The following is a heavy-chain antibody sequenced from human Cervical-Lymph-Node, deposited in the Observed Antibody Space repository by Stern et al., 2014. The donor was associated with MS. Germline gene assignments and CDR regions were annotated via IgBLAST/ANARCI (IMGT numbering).Heavy chain of an antibody. Sequence: QLVQSGAEVKKPGASVKVSCKASGYTFTSYDINWVRQGTGQGLEWMGWMNPYSGNAVYAQKFQGRVTMTRDTSTSTAYLELTSLRSEDTAVFYCARGRELLSLDYWGQGTLVTVSS. D-gene: IGHD1-26*01. V-gene: IGHV1-8*01. CDR3: ARGRELLSLDY. CDR1: GYTFTSYD. J-gene: IGHJ4*02. CDR2: MNPYSGNA.